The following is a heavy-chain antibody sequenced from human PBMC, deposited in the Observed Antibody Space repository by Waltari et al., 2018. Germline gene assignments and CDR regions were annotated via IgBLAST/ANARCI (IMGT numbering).Heavy chain of an antibody. J-gene: IGHJ6*02. CDR3: AKDQSSWYYYYGMDV. Sequence: QVQLVESGGGVVQPGRSLRLSCAASGFTFSSYGMHWVRQAPGKGLEWVAVISYDGSNKDYADSVKGRFTISRDNSKNTLYLQMNSLRAEYTAVYYCAKDQSSWYYYYGMDVWGQGTTVTVSS. V-gene: IGHV3-30*18. CDR1: GFTFSSYG. D-gene: IGHD6-13*01. CDR2: ISYDGSNK.